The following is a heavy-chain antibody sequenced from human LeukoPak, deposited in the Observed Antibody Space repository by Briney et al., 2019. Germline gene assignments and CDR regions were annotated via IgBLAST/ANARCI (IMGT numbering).Heavy chain of an antibody. D-gene: IGHD6-6*01. CDR1: GFTFSAYW. V-gene: IGHV3-74*01. Sequence: GGSLRLSCAASGFTFSAYWMHWVRQAPGKGLVWVSRINTDGSSTSYADSVKGRFTISRDNAKNTLYLQMNSLRAEDTAVYYCARGSSSSEYFQHWGQGILVTVSS. CDR2: INTDGSST. J-gene: IGHJ1*01. CDR3: ARGSSSSEYFQH.